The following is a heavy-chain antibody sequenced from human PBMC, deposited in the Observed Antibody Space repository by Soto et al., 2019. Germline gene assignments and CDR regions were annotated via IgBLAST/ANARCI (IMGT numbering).Heavy chain of an antibody. J-gene: IGHJ6*02. V-gene: IGHV4-39*01. D-gene: IGHD6-13*01. CDR1: GGSISSSSY. CDR3: RRSSRYSTDV. CDR2: IYSIGST. Sequence: QLQLQESGPGLVKPSETLSLTCTVSGGSISSSSYWGWIRQPPGKGLEWIGSIYSIGSTYYNPSPKCRVTISLDTSKNQFSLKLSSVTAADTAVNYCRRSSRYSTDVWGQGTTVTVSS.